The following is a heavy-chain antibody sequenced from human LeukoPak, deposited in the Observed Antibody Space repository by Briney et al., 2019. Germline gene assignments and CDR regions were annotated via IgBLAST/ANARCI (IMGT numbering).Heavy chain of an antibody. D-gene: IGHD2/OR15-2a*01. Sequence: PGGSLRLSCAASGITLTTYAMNWVRQAPGKGPVWVSRINSDGSSTSYADSVKGRFTISRDNAKNTLYLQMNSLRVEDTAVYYCASTNRLDYWGQGTLVTVSS. CDR1: GITLTTYA. CDR2: INSDGSST. V-gene: IGHV3-74*01. CDR3: ASTNRLDY. J-gene: IGHJ4*02.